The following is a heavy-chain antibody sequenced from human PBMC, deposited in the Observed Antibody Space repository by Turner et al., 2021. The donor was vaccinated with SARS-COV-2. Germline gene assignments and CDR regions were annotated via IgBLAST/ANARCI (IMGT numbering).Heavy chain of an antibody. CDR3: ETGYAYCGGDCAIDY. J-gene: IGHJ4*02. V-gene: IGHV1-24*01. Sequence: QVQLVQSGAEMKKPGASVKVSGKVSGHTLIALSMHWVRQAPGKGLEWMGGFDPEDGETIYAQKFQGRVTMTEDTSTDTAYMELSSLRSEDTAVYYCETGYAYCGGDCAIDYWGQGTLVTVSS. D-gene: IGHD2-21*02. CDR1: GHTLIALS. CDR2: FDPEDGET.